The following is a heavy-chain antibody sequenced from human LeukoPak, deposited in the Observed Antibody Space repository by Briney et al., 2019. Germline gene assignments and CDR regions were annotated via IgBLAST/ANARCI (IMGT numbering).Heavy chain of an antibody. J-gene: IGHJ4*02. CDR2: IYYSGST. CDR1: GGSISSSSYY. D-gene: IGHD2-15*01. V-gene: IGHV4-39*01. CDR3: ARRRYCSGGSCYDY. Sequence: SETLSLTCTVSGGSISSSSYYWGWIRQPPGKGLEWIGSIYYSGSTYYNPSLKSRVTISVDTSKSQFSLKLSSVTAADTAVYYCARRRYCSGGSCYDYWGQGTLVTVSS.